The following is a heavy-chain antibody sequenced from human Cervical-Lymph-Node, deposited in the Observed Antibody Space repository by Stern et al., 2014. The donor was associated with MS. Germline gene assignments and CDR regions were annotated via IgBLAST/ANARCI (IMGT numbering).Heavy chain of an antibody. Sequence: QVQLQESGPGLVKPSETLSLNCNVSGDSIRNYYWSWIRQPPGKGLEWIGYFYYTGTTNYNPSLNSRVTISGDTSKNQISLKLSSVTAADTAVYYCARDRVWGTYRGFDSWGQGTLVTVSS. D-gene: IGHD3-16*02. V-gene: IGHV4-59*01. CDR2: FYYTGTT. J-gene: IGHJ4*02. CDR3: ARDRVWGTYRGFDS. CDR1: GDSIRNYY.